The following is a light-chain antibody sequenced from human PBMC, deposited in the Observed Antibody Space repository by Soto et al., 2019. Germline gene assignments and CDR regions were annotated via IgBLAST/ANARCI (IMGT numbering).Light chain of an antibody. J-gene: IGKJ5*01. CDR2: DAS. CDR1: QDISNY. CDR3: QLYDSLPIT. Sequence: DMQRTQSTSYLPPSLCDRVTITCHASQDISNYLNWYQQKQGKAPEFLINDASILEMGVPSRFSVVVSGTDCTLTISSLQTEDSSTYFCQLYDSLPITFGQGTRLEIK. V-gene: IGKV1-33*01.